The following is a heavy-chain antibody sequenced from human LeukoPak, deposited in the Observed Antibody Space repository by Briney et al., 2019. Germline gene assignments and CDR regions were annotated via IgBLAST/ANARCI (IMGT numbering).Heavy chain of an antibody. D-gene: IGHD6-13*01. J-gene: IGHJ6*02. Sequence: PGGSLRLSCATYGFTLSCFSFHWVRQTPGRGLEWVSSISGTSNYIYYADSVKGRFTISRDNTKNSLYLQMSSLRAEDTALYYCGRASGRYSSTWFTMDVWGQGTTVAVSS. CDR2: ISGTSNYI. CDR1: GFTLSCFS. CDR3: GRASGRYSSTWFTMDV. V-gene: IGHV3-21*01.